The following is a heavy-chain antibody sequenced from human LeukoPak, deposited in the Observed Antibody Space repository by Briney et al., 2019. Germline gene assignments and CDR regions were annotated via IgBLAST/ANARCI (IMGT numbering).Heavy chain of an antibody. Sequence: GGSLRLSCAASGFTFSSYSMNWVRQAPGKGLEWVSSITSSGRYIYYADSVKGRFTISRDNSKNTLYLQMNSLRVEDTAVYYCAKNRESYWVPELDYWGQGTLVTVSS. CDR3: AKNRESYWVPELDY. CDR1: GFTFSSYS. V-gene: IGHV3-21*04. CDR2: ITSSGRYI. D-gene: IGHD1-26*01. J-gene: IGHJ4*02.